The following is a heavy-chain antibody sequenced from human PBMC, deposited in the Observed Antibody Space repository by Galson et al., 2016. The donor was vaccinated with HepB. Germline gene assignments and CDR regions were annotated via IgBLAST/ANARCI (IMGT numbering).Heavy chain of an antibody. V-gene: IGHV3-33*06. CDR2: IWPDASNE. CDR3: AKEGHYGGHFYMDV. J-gene: IGHJ6*03. D-gene: IGHD4-17*01. CDR1: GFTFSTFA. Sequence: SLRLSCAASGFTFSTFAMSWVRQAPGKGLEWVAVIWPDASNEKYADAVKGRFTISRDNSKNTVYLQMNNLRVEDTAVYYCAKEGHYGGHFYMDVWGEGTTVTVSS.